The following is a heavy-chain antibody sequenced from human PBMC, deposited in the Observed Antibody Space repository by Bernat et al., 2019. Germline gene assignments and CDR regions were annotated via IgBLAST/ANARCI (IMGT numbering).Heavy chain of an antibody. CDR2: ISAYNGNT. D-gene: IGHD1-26*01. Sequence: QVQLVQSGAEVKKPGASVKVSCKASGYTFTSYGISWVRQAPGQGLEWMGWISAYNGNTNYAQKLQGRVTMDTDTSTSTANMELRGLRSDDTAVYYCARHYSGSYWGEDDAFDSWGQGTMVTVAS. J-gene: IGHJ3*02. CDR3: ARHYSGSYWGEDDAFDS. V-gene: IGHV1-18*01. CDR1: GYTFTSYG.